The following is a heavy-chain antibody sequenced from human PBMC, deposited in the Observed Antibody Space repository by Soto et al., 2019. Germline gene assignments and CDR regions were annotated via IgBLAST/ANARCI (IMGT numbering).Heavy chain of an antibody. V-gene: IGHV1-2*02. Sequence: QGQLVQSGAEVKKFGASVRVSCKASGYAFVEHYIHWLRQAPGQGLEWMGWIKPNGGVTKYAQKFQGRVTMNGDTSISTVYMDLSGLRSDDMAVYYGARGLNPYFGPGSLHGFFDFWGQGTLVTVSS. CDR3: ARGLNPYFGPGSLHGFFDF. D-gene: IGHD3-10*01. CDR2: IKPNGGVT. CDR1: GYAFVEHY. J-gene: IGHJ4*02.